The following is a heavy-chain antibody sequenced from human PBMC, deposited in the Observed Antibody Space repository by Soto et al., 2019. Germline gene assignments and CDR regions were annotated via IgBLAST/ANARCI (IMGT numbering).Heavy chain of an antibody. CDR1: GYTFTGYY. J-gene: IGHJ3*02. CDR2: INPNSGGT. D-gene: IGHD3-22*01. V-gene: IGHV1-2*04. CDR3: ASNDPYYYDSSGYKHDAFAI. Sequence: ASVKVSCKASGYTFTGYYMHWVRQAPGQGLEWMGWINPNSGGTNYAQKFQGWVTMTRDTSISTAYMELSRLRSDDTAVYYCASNDPYYYDSSGYKHDAFAIWGQGTMVTVSS.